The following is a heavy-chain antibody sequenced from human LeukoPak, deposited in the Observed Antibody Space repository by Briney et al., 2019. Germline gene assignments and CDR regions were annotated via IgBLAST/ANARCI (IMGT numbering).Heavy chain of an antibody. CDR1: GFTFSSYS. Sequence: GGSLTLSCAASGFTFSSYSMNWVRQAPGKGLEWVSSISSSSSYIYYADSEKGRFTISRDNAKNSLYLQMNSLRAEDTAVYYCARVSAGYCLDYWGQGTLVTVSS. CDR2: ISSSSSYI. J-gene: IGHJ4*02. D-gene: IGHD3-9*01. CDR3: ARVSAGYCLDY. V-gene: IGHV3-21*01.